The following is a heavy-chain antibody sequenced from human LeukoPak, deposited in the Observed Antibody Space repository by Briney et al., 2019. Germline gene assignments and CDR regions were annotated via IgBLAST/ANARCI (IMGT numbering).Heavy chain of an antibody. V-gene: IGHV1-2*06. Sequence: ASVKASCKASGYTFTGYYMHWVRQAPGQGLEWMGRINPNSGGTNYAQKFQGRVTMTRDTSISTAYMELSRLRSDGTAVYYCARDLVGYSLRYWGQGTLVTVSS. CDR1: GYTFTGYY. CDR2: INPNSGGT. CDR3: ARDLVGYSLRY. D-gene: IGHD5-18*01. J-gene: IGHJ4*02.